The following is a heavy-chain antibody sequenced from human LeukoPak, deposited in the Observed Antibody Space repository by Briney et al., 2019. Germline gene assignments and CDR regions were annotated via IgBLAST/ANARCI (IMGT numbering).Heavy chain of an antibody. J-gene: IGHJ4*02. D-gene: IGHD6-19*01. CDR2: TYYRSKWYN. V-gene: IGHV6-1*01. CDR1: GDQVSSINGA. Sequence: SQTLPLTCAISGDQVSSINGAWHWVRQSPSRGLEWLGRTYYRSKWYNDYAVSVQSRITINPDTSKNQFSLQLNSVTPDDTAVYYCARDLGNTGWYTFDYWGQGTLITVSS. CDR3: ARDLGNTGWYTFDY.